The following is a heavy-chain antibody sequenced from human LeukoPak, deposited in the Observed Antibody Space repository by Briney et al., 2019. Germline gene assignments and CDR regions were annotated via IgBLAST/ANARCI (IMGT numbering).Heavy chain of an antibody. CDR3: ARLQAYGSGFDY. D-gene: IGHD3-10*01. Sequence: SETLSLTCTVSGGSISSSSYYWGWIRQPPGKGLEWIGSIYYSGSTYYNPSLKSRVTISVGTSKNQFSLKLSSVTAADTAVYYCARLQAYGSGFDYWGQGTLVTVSS. CDR1: GGSISSSSYY. J-gene: IGHJ4*02. CDR2: IYYSGST. V-gene: IGHV4-39*01.